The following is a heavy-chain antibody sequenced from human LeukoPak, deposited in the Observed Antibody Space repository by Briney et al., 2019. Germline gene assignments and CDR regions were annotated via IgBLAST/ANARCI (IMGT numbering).Heavy chain of an antibody. V-gene: IGHV4-59*01. CDR2: IYYSGST. D-gene: IGHD6-19*01. CDR1: GGSISSYY. Sequence: SETPSLTCTVSGGSISSYYWSWIRQPPGKGLEWIGYIYYSGSTNYNPSLKSRVTISVDTSKNQFSLKLSSVTAADTAVYYCARGPSALDPWGQGTLVTVSS. J-gene: IGHJ5*02. CDR3: ARGPSALDP.